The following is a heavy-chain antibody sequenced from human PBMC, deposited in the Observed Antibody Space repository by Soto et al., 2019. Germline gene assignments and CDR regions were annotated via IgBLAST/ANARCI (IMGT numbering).Heavy chain of an antibody. CDR3: AKVTRWIQLWNFDY. CDR2: ISGSGGST. D-gene: IGHD5-18*01. V-gene: IGHV3-23*01. Sequence: WGSLRLSCAASGSTFISYAIIFFRHSPCKGLEWVSAISGSGGSTYYADSVKGRFTISRDNSKNTLYLQMNSLRAEDTAVYYCAKVTRWIQLWNFDYWGQGTLVTVSS. CDR1: GSTFISYA. J-gene: IGHJ4*02.